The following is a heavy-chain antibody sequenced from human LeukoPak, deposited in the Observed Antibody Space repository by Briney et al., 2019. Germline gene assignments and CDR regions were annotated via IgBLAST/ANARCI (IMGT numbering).Heavy chain of an antibody. D-gene: IGHD5-18*01. J-gene: IGHJ5*02. CDR3: AGGIQLWLLGWFDP. V-gene: IGHV1-69*02. Sequence: GASVKVSCKASGGTFSSYTISWLRQAPGQGLEWMGRIIPILGIANYAQKFQGRVTITADKSTSTAYMELSSLRSEDTAVYYRAGGIQLWLLGWFDPWGQGTLVTVSS. CDR1: GGTFSSYT. CDR2: IIPILGIA.